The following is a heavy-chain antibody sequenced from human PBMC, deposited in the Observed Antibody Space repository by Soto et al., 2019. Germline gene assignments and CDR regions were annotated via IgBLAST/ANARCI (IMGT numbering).Heavy chain of an antibody. Sequence: LETLYLTCAVSGCSISSNKWWSWVRQPPGKGLEWIGEIYHRWSTNYNPSLKSRVTISVDKSKNQFSLKLSSVTAADTAVYYCARARSAPPFDLWGRGTLVTVS. V-gene: IGHV4-4*02. CDR1: GCSISSNKW. CDR2: IYHRWST. CDR3: ARARSAPPFDL. D-gene: IGHD3-3*01. J-gene: IGHJ2*01.